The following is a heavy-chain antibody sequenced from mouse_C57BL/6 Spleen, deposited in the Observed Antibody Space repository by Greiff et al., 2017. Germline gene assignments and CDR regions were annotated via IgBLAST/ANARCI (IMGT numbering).Heavy chain of an antibody. V-gene: IGHV5-4*03. CDR1: GFTFSSYA. CDR2: ISDGGSYT. D-gene: IGHD1-1*01. J-gene: IGHJ3*01. CDR3: ARGGSSDSFAY. Sequence: EVKVVESGGGLVKPGGSLKLSCAASGFTFSSYAMSWVRQTPEKRLEWVATISDGGSYTYYPDNVKGRFTISRDNAKNNLYLQMSHLKSEDTAMYYCARGGSSDSFAYWGQGTLVTVSA.